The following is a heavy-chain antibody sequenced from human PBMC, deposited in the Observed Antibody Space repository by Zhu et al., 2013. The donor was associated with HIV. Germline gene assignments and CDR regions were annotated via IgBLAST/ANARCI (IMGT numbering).Heavy chain of an antibody. CDR1: GYIFTDYY. CDR2: INPNSGGT. Sequence: QVQLVQSGAEVKKPGASVKVSCKASGYIFTDYYMHWVRQAPGQELGWMGRINPNSGGTNYAQKLQGRVTMTTDTSTSTAYMELRSLRSDDTAVYYCARDLKMWLESLGYWGQGTLVTVSS. V-gene: IGHV1-2*06. J-gene: IGHJ4*02. D-gene: IGHD5-12*01. CDR3: ARDLKMWLESLGY.